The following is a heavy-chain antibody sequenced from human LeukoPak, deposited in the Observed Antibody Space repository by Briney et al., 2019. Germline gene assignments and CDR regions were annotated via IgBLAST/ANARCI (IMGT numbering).Heavy chain of an antibody. CDR2: LYWDDDK. D-gene: IGHD6-13*01. CDR3: AHSHSSSWYRCLDAFDI. CDR1: GFSLSTSGVG. J-gene: IGHJ3*02. Sequence: ESGPTLVKPTQTLTLTCTFSGFSLSTSGVGVGWIRQPPGKALEWLALLYWDDDKRYSPSLKSRLTITRDTSKNQVVLTMTNMDPVDTATYYCAHSHSSSWYRCLDAFDIWGQGTMVTVSS. V-gene: IGHV2-5*02.